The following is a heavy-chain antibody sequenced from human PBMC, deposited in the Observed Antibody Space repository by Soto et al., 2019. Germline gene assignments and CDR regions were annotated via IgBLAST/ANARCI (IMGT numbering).Heavy chain of an antibody. J-gene: IGHJ5*02. CDR1: GFTFSSYS. D-gene: IGHD2-15*01. CDR3: ARDSKGIGLNWFDP. V-gene: IGHV3-21*01. CDR2: ISSSSSYI. Sequence: AGGSLRLSCAASGFTFSSYSMNWVRQAPGKGLEWVSSISSSSSYIYYADSVKGRFTISRDNAKNSLYLQMNSLRAEDTAVYYCARDSKGIGLNWFDPWGTGTLVTVAS.